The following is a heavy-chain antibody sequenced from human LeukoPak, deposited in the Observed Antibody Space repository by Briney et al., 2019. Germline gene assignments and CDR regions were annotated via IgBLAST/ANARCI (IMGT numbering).Heavy chain of an antibody. J-gene: IGHJ4*02. CDR3: ARSTTVTAEFDY. D-gene: IGHD4-17*01. Sequence: GGSLRLSCAASGFTFSSYAMHWVRQAPGKGLEYVSAISSNGGSTYYANSVKGRFTISRDNSKNTLYLQMGGLRAEDMAVYYCARSTTVTAEFDYWGQGTLVTVSS. CDR1: GFTFSSYA. V-gene: IGHV3-64*01. CDR2: ISSNGGST.